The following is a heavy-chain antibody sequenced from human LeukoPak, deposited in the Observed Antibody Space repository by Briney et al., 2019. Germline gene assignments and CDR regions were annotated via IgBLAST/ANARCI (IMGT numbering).Heavy chain of an antibody. D-gene: IGHD2-15*01. V-gene: IGHV3-21*01. J-gene: IGHJ3*02. CDR1: GFTFSSYA. CDR3: ARATSLYYCSGGSCPNDAFDI. CDR2: ISSSSSYI. Sequence: GGSLRLSCAASGFTFSSYAMHWVRQAPGKGLEWVSSISSSSSYIYYADSVKGRFTISRDNAKNSLYLQMNSLRAEDTAVYYCARATSLYYCSGGSCPNDAFDIWGQGTMVTVSS.